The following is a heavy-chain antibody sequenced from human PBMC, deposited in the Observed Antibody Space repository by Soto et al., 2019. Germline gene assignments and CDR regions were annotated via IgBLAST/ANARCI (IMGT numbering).Heavy chain of an antibody. J-gene: IGHJ4*02. D-gene: IGHD6-19*01. V-gene: IGHV4-61*01. CDR2: IYYSGSP. Sequence: PSETLSLTCSVSGGSVSRSTYYWNWIRQPPGKGLEWIGYIYYSGSPIYNPSLTTRVTMSLDTSRNQFSLKVSSVTAADTAVYYFARDQPGIAVAGNFDYWGQGTLVTVSS. CDR1: GGSVSRSTYY. CDR3: ARDQPGIAVAGNFDY.